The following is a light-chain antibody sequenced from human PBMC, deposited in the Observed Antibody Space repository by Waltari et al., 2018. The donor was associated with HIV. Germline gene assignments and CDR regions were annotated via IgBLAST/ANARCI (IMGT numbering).Light chain of an antibody. V-gene: IGLV2-11*01. Sequence: QSALTQPRSVSGSPGQSVTISCTGTSSDVGGYNYVSWYQQHPAKAPKLVIYDVSKRPSGVPDRFSGSKSANTASLTISGLQAEDEADYYCCSYAGSYTYVFGTGTKVTVL. CDR2: DVS. J-gene: IGLJ1*01. CDR1: SSDVGGYNY. CDR3: CSYAGSYTYV.